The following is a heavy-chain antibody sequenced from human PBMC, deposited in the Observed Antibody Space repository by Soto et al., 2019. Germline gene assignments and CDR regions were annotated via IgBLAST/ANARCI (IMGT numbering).Heavy chain of an antibody. Sequence: PGGSLRLSCAASAFTFSTYSMNCDRQAPGKGLEWVSSISSSGTYIHYADPLKGRFTISRDNAKNSLYLQMISLRAEDTAVYYCARDPSDCSSTSCWGYYALDVWGQGTTVTVSS. J-gene: IGHJ6*02. CDR1: AFTFSTYS. CDR2: ISSSGTYI. V-gene: IGHV3-21*01. CDR3: ARDPSDCSSTSCWGYYALDV. D-gene: IGHD2-2*01.